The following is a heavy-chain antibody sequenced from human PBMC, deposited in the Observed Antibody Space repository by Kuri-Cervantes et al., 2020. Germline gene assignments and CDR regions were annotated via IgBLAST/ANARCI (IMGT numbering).Heavy chain of an antibody. V-gene: IGHV4-38-2*02. CDR1: SYSITSSYY. Sequence: GSLRLSCTVSSYSITSSYYWGWIRQSPGKGLEWIGSIYHNGRTYYNPSLKSRVTISVDTSKNQFSLKLSSVTAADTAVYYCVRERRPALILTGYYYYFNNWGQGTLVTVSS. CDR2: IYHNGRT. D-gene: IGHD3-9*01. CDR3: VRERRPALILTGYYYYFNN. J-gene: IGHJ4*02.